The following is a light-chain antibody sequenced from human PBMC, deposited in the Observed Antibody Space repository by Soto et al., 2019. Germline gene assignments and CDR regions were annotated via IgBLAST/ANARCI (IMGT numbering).Light chain of an antibody. CDR2: WAS. Sequence: DIVMTQSPDSLAVSLGERATINCKSSQSVLYSSNNKNYLAWYQQKPGQPPKLLIYWASTRESGVPDRFSGGGSGTDFTLTISSLQAEDVAVYYCQQYYSTPWTFGQGTKVDNK. CDR1: QSVLYSSNNKNY. J-gene: IGKJ1*01. V-gene: IGKV4-1*01. CDR3: QQYYSTPWT.